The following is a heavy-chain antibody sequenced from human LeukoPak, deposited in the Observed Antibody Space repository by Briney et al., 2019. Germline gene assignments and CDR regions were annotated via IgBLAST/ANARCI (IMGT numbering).Heavy chain of an antibody. V-gene: IGHV4-4*02. Sequence: SETLSLTCAVSGGSINNFWSWVRQPPGKGLEWIGHIHHNGGTSYNPSLRSRVTMSIDKSKNQFSLHLNSVTAADTAMYYCAKHGGFHFDSWGQGALVTVSS. CDR3: AKHGGFHFDS. CDR2: IHHNGGT. J-gene: IGHJ4*02. CDR1: GGSINNF. D-gene: IGHD3-16*01.